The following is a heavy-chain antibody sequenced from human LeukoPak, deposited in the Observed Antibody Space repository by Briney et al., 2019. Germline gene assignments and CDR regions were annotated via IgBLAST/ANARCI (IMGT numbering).Heavy chain of an antibody. J-gene: IGHJ4*03. CDR1: GGSISSYY. V-gene: IGHV4-4*07. Sequence: PSETLSLTCTVSGGSISSYYWSWIRQPAGKGLEFIGRIYSSGTTIYNHSLVGRVTMSLETSSNRFSLSLTSVTAADTAVYYCSRISGGYYHYWGQGTLVTVSS. CDR3: SRISGGYYHY. D-gene: IGHD1-26*01. CDR2: IYSSGTT.